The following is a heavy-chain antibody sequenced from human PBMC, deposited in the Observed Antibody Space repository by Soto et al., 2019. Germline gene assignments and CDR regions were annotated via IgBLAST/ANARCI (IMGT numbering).Heavy chain of an antibody. CDR2: ISSSGGHS. V-gene: IGHV3-23*01. CDR1: GFSFFSYA. Sequence: GGSLRLSCRDSGFSFFSYAMSWVRQAPGKGLEWVSTISSSGGHSYYADSVKGRFVVSRDNDKNTLYLHMNSLTGEDTAIYFCAKIEMGWFAQWGQGTQVTVSS. D-gene: IGHD2-8*01. J-gene: IGHJ5*02. CDR3: AKIEMGWFAQ.